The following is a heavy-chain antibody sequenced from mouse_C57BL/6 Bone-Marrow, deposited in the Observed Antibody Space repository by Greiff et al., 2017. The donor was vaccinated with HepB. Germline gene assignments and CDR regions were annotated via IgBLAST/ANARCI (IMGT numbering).Heavy chain of an antibody. Sequence: EVMLVESGGGLVQPGGSLKLSCAASGFTFSDYYMYWVRQTPEKRLEWVAYISNGGGSTYYPDTVKGRFTISRDNAKNTLYLQMSRLKSEDTAMYYCARHFAYWGQGTLVTVSA. CDR3: ARHFAY. J-gene: IGHJ3*01. CDR2: ISNGGGST. CDR1: GFTFSDYY. V-gene: IGHV5-12*01.